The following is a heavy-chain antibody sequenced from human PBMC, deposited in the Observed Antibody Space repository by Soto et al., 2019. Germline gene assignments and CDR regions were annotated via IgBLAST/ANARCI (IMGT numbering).Heavy chain of an antibody. CDR1: GGTFSSYA. J-gene: IGHJ6*02. D-gene: IGHD5-12*01. V-gene: IGHV1-69*12. CDR3: ETSVAKYYYYGMDV. Sequence: QVQLVQSGAEVKKPGSSVKVSCKASGGTFSSYAISWVRQAPGQGLEWMGGIIPIFGTANYAQKFQGRVTFPADESTSTAYLELSSMRSEDTAVYYCETSVAKYYYYGMDVWGQGTTVTVSS. CDR2: IIPIFGTA.